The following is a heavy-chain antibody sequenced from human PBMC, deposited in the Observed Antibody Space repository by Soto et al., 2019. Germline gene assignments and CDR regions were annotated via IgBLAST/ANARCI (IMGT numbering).Heavy chain of an antibody. CDR1: GGSISSGGYS. V-gene: IGHV4-30-2*01. CDR2: IYHSGST. CDR3: ARRTTGSGWYPMFDT. Sequence: TLSLPCAVSGGSISSGGYSWSSIRQPPGKGLEWIGYIYHSGSTYYNPSLKSRVTISVDRSKNQFSLKLSSVTEADTATYYCARRTTGSGWYPMFDTWGQGALVTSPQ. J-gene: IGHJ5*02. D-gene: IGHD6-19*01.